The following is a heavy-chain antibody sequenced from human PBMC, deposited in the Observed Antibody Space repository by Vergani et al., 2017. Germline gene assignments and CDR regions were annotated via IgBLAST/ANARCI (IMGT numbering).Heavy chain of an antibody. Sequence: VQLVESGGGVVQPGRSLRLSCAASGFTFSSYSMNWVRQAPGKGLEWVSVINSGGSTYYADSVKGRFTISRDNSKNTVYLQMNSLRAEDTAVYHCTRDGRNYYYYYGMDVWGQGTTVTVSS. V-gene: IGHV3-66*01. CDR3: TRDGRNYYYYYGMDV. CDR2: INSGGST. CDR1: GFTFSSYS. J-gene: IGHJ6*02. D-gene: IGHD1-26*01.